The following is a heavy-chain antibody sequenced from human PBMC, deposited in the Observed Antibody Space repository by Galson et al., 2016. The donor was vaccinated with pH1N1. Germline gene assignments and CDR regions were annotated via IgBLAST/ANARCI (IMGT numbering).Heavy chain of an antibody. J-gene: IGHJ6*02. Sequence: SVKVSCKASGHTFTRYDINWVRQATGQGLEWMGWMNPNSGNTGYAHKFQGRITLTRNTSISTAYMDLKSLRSEDTAVYYCARSCSGGGCYSNYFYYAMDVWGQGTTVTVSS. V-gene: IGHV1-8*01. CDR3: ARSCSGGGCYSNYFYYAMDV. CDR1: GHTFTRYD. D-gene: IGHD2-15*01. CDR2: MNPNSGNT.